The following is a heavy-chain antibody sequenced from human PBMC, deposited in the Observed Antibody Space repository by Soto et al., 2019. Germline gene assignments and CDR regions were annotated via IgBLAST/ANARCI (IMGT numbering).Heavy chain of an antibody. CDR1: GFTFSSYG. CDR3: ARVPPEWELTDY. D-gene: IGHD1-26*01. J-gene: IGHJ4*02. V-gene: IGHV3-33*01. CDR2: IWYDGSNK. Sequence: QVQLVESGGGVVQPGRSLRLSCAASGFTFSSYGMHWVRQAPGKGLEWVAVIWYDGSNKYYADSVKGRFTISRDNSKNTLYLQMTSLRAEDTAVYYCARVPPEWELTDYWGQGTLVTVSS.